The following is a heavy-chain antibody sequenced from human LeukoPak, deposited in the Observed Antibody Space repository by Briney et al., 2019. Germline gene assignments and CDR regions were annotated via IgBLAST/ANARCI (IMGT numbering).Heavy chain of an antibody. CDR2: IKQDGSEK. CDR3: ARASRPAARGNYYYYMDV. J-gene: IGHJ6*03. D-gene: IGHD2-2*01. CDR1: GFTFSSYW. V-gene: IGHV3-7*01. Sequence: GGSLRLSCAASGFTFSSYWMSWVRQAPGKGLEWVANIKQDGSEKYYVDSVKGRFTISRDNAKNSLYLQMNSLRAEDTAVYYCARASRPAARGNYYYYMDVWGKGTTVTVSS.